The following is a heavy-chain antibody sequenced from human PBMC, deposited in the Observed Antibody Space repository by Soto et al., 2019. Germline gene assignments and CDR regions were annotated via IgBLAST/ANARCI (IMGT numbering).Heavy chain of an antibody. J-gene: IGHJ4*02. CDR3: ARDIVATIQGDY. D-gene: IGHD5-12*01. Sequence: QVQLVQSGPEVRKPGASVKVSCKASGYTFNHYAISWVRQAPGQGLEWMGWISAYNGNTNYAQKFEGRVTMTTDSSTSTAYLDVRSLRSDDTAVYYCARDIVATIQGDYWGQGTLVTVSS. CDR2: ISAYNGNT. CDR1: GYTFNHYA. V-gene: IGHV1-18*04.